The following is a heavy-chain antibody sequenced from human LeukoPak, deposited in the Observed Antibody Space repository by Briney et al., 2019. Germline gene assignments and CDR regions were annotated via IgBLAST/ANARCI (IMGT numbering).Heavy chain of an antibody. V-gene: IGHV3-48*02. CDR1: GFTFSSYS. CDR3: ARSVEGHFDY. D-gene: IGHD1-1*01. J-gene: IGHJ4*02. Sequence: PGGSLRLSCAASGFTFSSYSMNWVRQAPGKGLEWISHMTSDTRTIHYADSVRGRFTISRDNAKKSSYLQMNYLRDDDTAVYYCARSVEGHFDYWGQGTLVTVSS. CDR2: MTSDTRTI.